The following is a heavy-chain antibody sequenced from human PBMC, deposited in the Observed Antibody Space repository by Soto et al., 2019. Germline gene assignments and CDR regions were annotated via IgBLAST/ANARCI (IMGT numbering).Heavy chain of an antibody. V-gene: IGHV1-69*01. CDR3: SSGRDPLGCSGDSRVDY. J-gene: IGHJ4*01. CDR2: FMPMFGTA. D-gene: IGHD2-21*01. Sequence: QVQLLQSGAEVQKPGSSVRVSCKTSGVTFNSYHLHWVRQAPGQGLEWLGGFMPMFGTANYAQKFQGRVPFTADESTSTAYMHLSNLSSEDTALYHSSSGRDPLGCSGDSRVDYWGQGPQVTVSS. CDR1: GVTFNSYH.